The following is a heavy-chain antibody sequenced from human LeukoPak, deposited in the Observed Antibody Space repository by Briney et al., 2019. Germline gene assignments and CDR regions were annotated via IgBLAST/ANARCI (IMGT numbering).Heavy chain of an antibody. CDR1: GYTFTSYY. CDR2: MNPNSGNT. V-gene: IGHV1-8*03. CDR3: ARGSTNRLNWFDP. D-gene: IGHD2-2*01. Sequence: ASVEVSCKTSGYTFTSYYIHWVRQATGQGLEWMGWMNPNSGNTGYAQKFQGRVTITRNTSISTAYMELSSLRSEDTAVYYCARGSTNRLNWFDPWGQGTLVTVSS. J-gene: IGHJ5*02.